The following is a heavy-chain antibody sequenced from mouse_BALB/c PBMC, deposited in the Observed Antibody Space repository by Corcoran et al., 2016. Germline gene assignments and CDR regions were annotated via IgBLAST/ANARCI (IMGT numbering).Heavy chain of an antibody. V-gene: IGHV9-1*02. CDR3: ARWGTTIITSYFDY. Sequence: QIPLVQYGPELKKPEETVKISCKASEYTFTNYRMTWVKQAPGKGLKWMGWINTYTGEPTYADDFKGRFAFSLETSASTAYLQINNLKNEDMATYFCARWGTTIITSYFDYWGQGTTLTVS. CDR2: INTYTGEP. J-gene: IGHJ2*01. D-gene: IGHD2-4*01. CDR1: EYTFTNYR.